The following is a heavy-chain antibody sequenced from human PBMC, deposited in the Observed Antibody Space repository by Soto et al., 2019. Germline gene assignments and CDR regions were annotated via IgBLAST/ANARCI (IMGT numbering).Heavy chain of an antibody. D-gene: IGHD2-15*01. V-gene: IGHV3-30*18. CDR1: GFTCSSYG. CDR2: ISYDGSNK. CDR3: AKETYSGPLDY. Sequence: QVQLVESGGGVVQPGRSLRLSGAASGFTCSSYGMHWVRQAPGKGLEWVAVISYDGSNKYYADSVKGRFTISRDNSKNTLYLQMNSLRAEDTAVYYCAKETYSGPLDYWGQGTLVTVSS. J-gene: IGHJ4*02.